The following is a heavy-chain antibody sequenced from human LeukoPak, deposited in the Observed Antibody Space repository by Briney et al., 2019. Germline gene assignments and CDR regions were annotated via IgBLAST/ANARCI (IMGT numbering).Heavy chain of an antibody. J-gene: IGHJ4*02. V-gene: IGHV3-30*03. Sequence: GGSLRLSCAASGFTFSTNPMNWVRQAPGKGLEWVAHISFDGNDHSYADSVKGRFTISRDNSKNTLYLQMNSLRAEDTAVYYCARLVWAAISRPGCWGQGTLVTVSS. D-gene: IGHD3-16*01. CDR2: ISFDGNDH. CDR3: ARLVWAAISRPGC. CDR1: GFTFSTNP.